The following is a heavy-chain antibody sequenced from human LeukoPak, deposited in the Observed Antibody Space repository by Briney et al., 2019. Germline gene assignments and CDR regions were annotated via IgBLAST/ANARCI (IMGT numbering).Heavy chain of an antibody. D-gene: IGHD3-16*01. J-gene: IGHJ4*02. V-gene: IGHV3-7*01. CDR1: GFTFSSYG. Sequence: GGSLRLSCAASGFTFSSYGMHWVRQAPGKGLEWVANIKQDGSEKYYVDSVKGRFTISRDNAKNSLYLQMNSLRAEDTAVYYCARGAWGSYCWGQGTLVTVSS. CDR3: ARGAWGSYC. CDR2: IKQDGSEK.